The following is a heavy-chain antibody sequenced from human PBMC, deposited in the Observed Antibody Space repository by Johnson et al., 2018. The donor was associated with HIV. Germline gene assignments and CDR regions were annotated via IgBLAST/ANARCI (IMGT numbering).Heavy chain of an antibody. CDR3: ARDKDYGGNHDAFDI. D-gene: IGHD4-23*01. CDR1: GFTFHDYD. CDR2: ISWNSATK. J-gene: IGHJ3*02. Sequence: VQLVESGGGLVQPGRSLRLSCAASGFTFHDYDIHWVRQAPGKGLEWVSGISWNSATKDYADSVKGRFTISRDNSKNTLFLQMNSLRAEDTAVYYCARDKDYGGNHDAFDIWGQGTMVTVSS. V-gene: IGHV3-9*01.